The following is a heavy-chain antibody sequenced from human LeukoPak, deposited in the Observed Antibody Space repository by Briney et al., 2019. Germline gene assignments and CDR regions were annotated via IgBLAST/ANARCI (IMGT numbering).Heavy chain of an antibody. V-gene: IGHV3-23*01. D-gene: IGHD1-14*01. CDR3: TTLKLV. CDR1: GFTFSSYA. J-gene: IGHJ4*02. CDR2: LSGSGGIT. Sequence: GGSLRLSCEASGFTFSSYAMSWVRQAPGKGLEWVSALSGSGGITYYADSVKGRFTISRDNSENTLYLQMNSLKTEDTAVYYCTTLKLVWGQGTLVTVSS.